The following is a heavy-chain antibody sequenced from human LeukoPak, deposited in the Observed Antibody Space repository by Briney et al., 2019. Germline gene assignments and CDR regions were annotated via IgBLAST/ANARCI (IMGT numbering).Heavy chain of an antibody. V-gene: IGHV3-7*01. CDR1: GFTFSSYW. Sequence: WGSLRLSCAASGFTFSSYWMSWVRQAPGKGLEWVANIKQEGSEKYYVDSVKGRFTISRDNAKNSLYLQMNSLRAEDTAVYYCARLSSLDAFDIWGQGTKVTVSS. J-gene: IGHJ3*02. CDR3: ARLSSLDAFDI. CDR2: IKQEGSEK.